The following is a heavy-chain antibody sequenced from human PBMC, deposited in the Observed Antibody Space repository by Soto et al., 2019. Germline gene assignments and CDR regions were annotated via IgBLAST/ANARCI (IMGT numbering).Heavy chain of an antibody. D-gene: IGHD2-2*03. CDR1: GFTFSDFA. CDR3: AKMEGMDPWAYCFDY. Sequence: EVQVLESGGGLVQPGGSLRLSCAATGFTFSDFAMSWVRQAPGKGLEWVSRIYGGGNGPHYADSVKGRVTISGDKSKNTLYLQMNSLRAEDTAVYYCAKMEGMDPWAYCFDYWGQGTLVTVSS. CDR2: IYGGGNGP. J-gene: IGHJ4*02. V-gene: IGHV3-23*01.